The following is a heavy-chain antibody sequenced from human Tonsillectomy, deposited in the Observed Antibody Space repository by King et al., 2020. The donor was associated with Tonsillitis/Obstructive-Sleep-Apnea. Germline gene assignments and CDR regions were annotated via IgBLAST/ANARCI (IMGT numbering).Heavy chain of an antibody. Sequence: TLKESGPVLVKPTETLTLTCTVSGFSLSNARMGVSWIRQPPGKALEWLAHFFSNDEKSYSTSLKSRLTISKDTSKSQVVLTMTNMDPVDTAPYYCARIEGRGADIAPRKGFDYWGQGTLVTVSS. J-gene: IGHJ4*02. CDR3: ARIEGRGADIAPRKGFDY. D-gene: IGHD6-6*01. CDR1: GFSLSNARMG. CDR2: FFSNDEK. V-gene: IGHV2-26*01.